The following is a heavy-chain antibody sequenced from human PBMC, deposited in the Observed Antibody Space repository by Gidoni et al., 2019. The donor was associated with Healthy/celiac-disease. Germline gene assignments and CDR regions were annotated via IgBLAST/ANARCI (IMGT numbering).Heavy chain of an antibody. D-gene: IGHD6-13*01. V-gene: IGHV3-23*01. J-gene: IGHJ5*02. CDR1: GFPFSSYA. Sequence: EVQLLESGGGLVQPGGSLRLPCAASGFPFSSYAMSGVRQAPGKGLEVVSAISGSGGSTYYADSVKGRFTISRDNSKNTLYLQMNSLRAEDTAVYYCAKGSYSSSWFNWFDPWGQGTLVTVSS. CDR3: AKGSYSSSWFNWFDP. CDR2: ISGSGGST.